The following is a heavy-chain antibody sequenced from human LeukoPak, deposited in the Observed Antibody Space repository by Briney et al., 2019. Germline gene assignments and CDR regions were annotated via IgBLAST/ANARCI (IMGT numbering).Heavy chain of an antibody. CDR2: ISGSGGST. D-gene: IGHD2-15*01. CDR1: GFTFSSYA. J-gene: IGHJ4*02. V-gene: IGHV3-23*01. Sequence: GGSLRLSCAASGFTFSSYAMSWVRQAPGKGLEWVSAISGSGGSTYYADSVKGRFTISRDNSKSTLYLQMNSLRAEDTAVYYCAKDPAALVAATSAIDYWGQGTLVTVSS. CDR3: AKDPAALVAATSAIDY.